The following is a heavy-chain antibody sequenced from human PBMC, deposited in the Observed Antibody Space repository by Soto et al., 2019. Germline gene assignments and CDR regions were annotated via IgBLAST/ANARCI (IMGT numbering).Heavy chain of an antibody. J-gene: IGHJ4*02. V-gene: IGHV3-53*01. Sequence: GGSLRLSCIASGLIVSRYIMARVRLAPGKGLEWVSVLSPDGWTSCGDSVKGRCTISRDTSKNMLYLELNSLRDEDTAAYHCVAYGRRGKFDFWGQGTPVTVSS. CDR1: GLIVSRYI. CDR2: LSPDGWT. D-gene: IGHD2-8*01. CDR3: VAYGRRGKFDF.